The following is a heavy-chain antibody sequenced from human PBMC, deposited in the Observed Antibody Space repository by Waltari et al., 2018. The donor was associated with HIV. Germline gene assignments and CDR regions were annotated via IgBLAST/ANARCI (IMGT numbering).Heavy chain of an antibody. Sequence: QVQLQESGPGLVKPSQTLSLTCTVSGGSISGGGYYWSWIRQHPGKGLEWVVDLYHSWTTYYNPSLKCRVTISVDTSKNQFSLKLSSVTAADTAVYYCARVIVDTKKGYYYYYGMDVWGQGTTVTVSS. CDR2: LYHSWTT. J-gene: IGHJ6*02. V-gene: IGHV4-31*03. CDR3: ARVIVDTKKGYYYYYGMDV. CDR1: GGSISGGGYY. D-gene: IGHD2-21*01.